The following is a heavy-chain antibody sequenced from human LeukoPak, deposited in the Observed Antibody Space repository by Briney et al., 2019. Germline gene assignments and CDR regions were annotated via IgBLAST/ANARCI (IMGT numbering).Heavy chain of an antibody. CDR3: ARTDSSSWYWYFDL. V-gene: IGHV4-59*01. D-gene: IGHD6-13*01. J-gene: IGHJ2*01. Sequence: SETLSLTCTVSGGSISSYYWSWIRQPPGKGLEWIGYIYYSGSTNYNPSLKSRVTISVDTSKNRFSLKLSSVTAADTAVYYCARTDSSSWYWYFDLWGRGTLVTVSS. CDR1: GGSISSYY. CDR2: IYYSGST.